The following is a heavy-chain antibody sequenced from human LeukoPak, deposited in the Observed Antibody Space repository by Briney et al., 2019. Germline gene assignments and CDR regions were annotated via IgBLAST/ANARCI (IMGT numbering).Heavy chain of an antibody. Sequence: GGSLRLSCAASGFTFSSYVMHWVRQAPGKGLEYVSGISSNGGSTYYANSGKGRFTISRDNSKNTLYLQMGSLRPEDMAVYYCARDLMPGRDFDWLRGFDYWGQGTLVTVSS. V-gene: IGHV3-64*01. CDR3: ARDLMPGRDFDWLRGFDY. J-gene: IGHJ4*02. CDR1: GFTFSSYV. D-gene: IGHD3-9*01. CDR2: ISSNGGST.